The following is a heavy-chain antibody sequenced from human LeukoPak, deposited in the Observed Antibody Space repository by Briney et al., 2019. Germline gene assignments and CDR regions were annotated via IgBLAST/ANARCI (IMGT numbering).Heavy chain of an antibody. CDR3: ARQVTYDGFDI. V-gene: IGHV5-10-1*01. Sequence: HGESLKISCKGSGYSIASYWITWVRQMAGKGLEWMGRIDPSDSYNNYSPSFQGHVTISADKSISTAYLQWSSLKASDTAMYYCARQVTYDGFDIWGQGTMVTVSS. CDR2: IDPSDSYN. D-gene: IGHD2-21*02. CDR1: GYSIASYW. J-gene: IGHJ3*02.